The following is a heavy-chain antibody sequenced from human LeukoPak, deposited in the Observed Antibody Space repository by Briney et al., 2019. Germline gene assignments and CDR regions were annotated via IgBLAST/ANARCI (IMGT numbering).Heavy chain of an antibody. Sequence: GGSLRLSCAASGFTFTNAWMSWVRQAPGKGLEWVDRIKSKTDGGSTDYAAPVKGRFTISRDDSKNTLYLQMNSLKAEDTAVYYCTTDQASVTTRGARRFYYYYMSVWGKGTTVTVSS. D-gene: IGHD4-11*01. CDR1: GFTFTNAW. J-gene: IGHJ6*03. CDR3: TTDQASVTTRGARRFYYYYMSV. CDR2: IKSKTDGGST. V-gene: IGHV3-15*01.